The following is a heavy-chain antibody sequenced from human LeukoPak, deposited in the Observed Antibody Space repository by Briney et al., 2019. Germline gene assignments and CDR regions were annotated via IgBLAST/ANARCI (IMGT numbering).Heavy chain of an antibody. D-gene: IGHD3-10*01. J-gene: IGHJ6*03. V-gene: IGHV3-30-3*01. CDR1: GFTFSSYA. Sequence: GGSLRLSCAASGFTFSSYAMHWVRQAPGKGLEWVAVISYDGSNKYYADSVKGRFTISRDNSKNTLYLQMNSLRAEDTAVYYCARATRSLILWFGPMDVWGKGTTVTVSS. CDR2: ISYDGSNK. CDR3: ARATRSLILWFGPMDV.